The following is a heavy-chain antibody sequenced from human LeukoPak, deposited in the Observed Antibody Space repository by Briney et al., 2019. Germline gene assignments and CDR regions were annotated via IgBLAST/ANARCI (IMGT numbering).Heavy chain of an antibody. CDR3: AERDATGTSNLFDP. CDR2: ISAYNGNT. Sequence: ASVTVSCKASGYTFTSYGISWVRQAPGQGLEWMGWISAYNGNTNYAQKLQGRVTMTTDTSTSTAYMELRSLRSDDPAVYYCAERDATGTSNLFDPWGQGTLVTVSS. J-gene: IGHJ5*02. V-gene: IGHV1-18*01. D-gene: IGHD1/OR15-1a*01. CDR1: GYTFTSYG.